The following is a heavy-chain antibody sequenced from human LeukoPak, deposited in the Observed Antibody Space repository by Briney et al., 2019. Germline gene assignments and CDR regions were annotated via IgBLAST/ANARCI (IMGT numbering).Heavy chain of an antibody. J-gene: IGHJ4*02. Sequence: PGGSLRLSCAASGFTFSSYAMSWVRQAPGKGLEWVSAISGSGGSTYYADSVKGRFTISRDNSKNTLYLQLNSLRAEDTAVYYCAKDLRGYCSASTCHYFDYWGQGTLVTVSS. CDR3: AKDLRGYCSASTCHYFDY. CDR1: GFTFSSYA. V-gene: IGHV3-23*01. CDR2: ISGSGGST. D-gene: IGHD2-15*01.